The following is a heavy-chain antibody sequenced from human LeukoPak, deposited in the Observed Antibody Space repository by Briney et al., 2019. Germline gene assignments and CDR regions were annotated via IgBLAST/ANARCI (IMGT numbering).Heavy chain of an antibody. D-gene: IGHD3-9*01. CDR2: INGGNGNT. V-gene: IGHV1-3*01. CDR3: ARGGRRYFDYFDY. Sequence: GASVKVSCKASGYTFTSYAMHWVRQAPGQRLERMGWINGGNGNTKHSQKFQGRVTITRDTSASTAYMHLSSLRSEDTAVYYCARGGRRYFDYFDYWGQGTLVTVSS. J-gene: IGHJ4*02. CDR1: GYTFTSYA.